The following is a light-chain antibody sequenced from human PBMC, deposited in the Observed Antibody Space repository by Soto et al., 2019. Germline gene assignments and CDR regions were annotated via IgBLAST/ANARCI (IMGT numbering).Light chain of an antibody. V-gene: IGLV2-23*02. CDR2: GVN. CDR1: NSDVWTYNL. Sequence: QSALTQPASVSGSPGQSNTISCTGTNSDVWTYNLGSCYQQHPGKAPEILIYGVNKRPSGVSNRFSGSKSGNTASLTISGLQAEDEADYYCCSYAGSSYVFGTGTRSPS. CDR3: CSYAGSSYV. J-gene: IGLJ1*01.